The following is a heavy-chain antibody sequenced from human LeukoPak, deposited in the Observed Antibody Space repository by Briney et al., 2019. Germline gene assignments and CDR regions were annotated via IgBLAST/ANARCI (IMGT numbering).Heavy chain of an antibody. D-gene: IGHD3-22*01. CDR2: ISSSGSTI. CDR1: GFTFSSYE. J-gene: IGHJ4*02. Sequence: GGSLRLSCAASGFTFSSYEMTWVRQAPGKGLEWVSYISSSGSTIYYADSVKGRFTISRDNAKNSLYLQMNSLRAEDTAVYYCASSTYYYDSSGYYYGYWGQGTLVTVSS. CDR3: ASSTYYYDSSGYYYGY. V-gene: IGHV3-48*03.